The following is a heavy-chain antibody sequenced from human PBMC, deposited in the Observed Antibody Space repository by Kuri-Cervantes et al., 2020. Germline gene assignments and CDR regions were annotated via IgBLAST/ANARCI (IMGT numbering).Heavy chain of an antibody. J-gene: IGHJ3*01. Sequence: GGSLRLSCAASGFTFSSYWMSWVRQAPGKGLEWVANIKQDGSEKYYVDSVKGRFTISRDNAKNSLYLQMNSLRAGDTAIYYCARGGGRVSPSAIGYAFDLWGQGTLVTVSS. V-gene: IGHV3-7*01. CDR2: IKQDGSEK. D-gene: IGHD2-2*01. CDR3: ARGGGRVSPSAIGYAFDL. CDR1: GFTFSSYW.